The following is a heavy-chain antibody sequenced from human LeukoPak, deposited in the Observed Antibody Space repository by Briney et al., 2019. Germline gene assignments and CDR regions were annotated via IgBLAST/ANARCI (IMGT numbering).Heavy chain of an antibody. CDR3: AKKGSDAMDV. V-gene: IGHV3-30*18. J-gene: IGHJ6*02. D-gene: IGHD1-26*01. CDR1: GFTFSNYA. Sequence: GGSLRLSCAASGFTFSNYAMHWVRQAPGKGLEWVAVISYDGSSRYYADSVKGRFTSSRDNSKNTLYLQMNSLRGEDTAVYYCAKKGSDAMDVWGQGTTVTVPS. CDR2: ISYDGSSR.